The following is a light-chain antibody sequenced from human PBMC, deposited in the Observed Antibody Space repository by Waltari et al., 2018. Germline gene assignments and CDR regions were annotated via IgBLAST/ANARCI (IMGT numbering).Light chain of an antibody. J-gene: IGLJ2*01. CDR1: NSKIGSNV. CDR2: SNT. Sequence: QSALTQPPSASGTPGQTVTIFCSGGNSKIGSNVVNWYQQVPGTAPKLLSYSNTYRPSGVPARFSGSKSGTSASLAISGFQSDDEGDYYCATWDDRLTGVVFGGGTQVTVL. V-gene: IGLV1-44*01. CDR3: ATWDDRLTGVV.